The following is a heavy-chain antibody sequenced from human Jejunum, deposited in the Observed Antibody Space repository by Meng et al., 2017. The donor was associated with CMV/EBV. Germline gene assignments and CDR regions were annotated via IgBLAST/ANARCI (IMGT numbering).Heavy chain of an antibody. Sequence: YVHWVRQDPGQGLEWMGIINPSGGSTSYAQKLQGRVTMTRDTSASTVYMELSSLRFEDTAVYFCARGRPPNSYDILTGFHYFFDYWGQGTLVTVSS. CDR1: Y. V-gene: IGHV1-46*01. CDR2: INPSGGST. CDR3: ARGRPPNSYDILTGFHYFFDY. D-gene: IGHD3-9*01. J-gene: IGHJ4*02.